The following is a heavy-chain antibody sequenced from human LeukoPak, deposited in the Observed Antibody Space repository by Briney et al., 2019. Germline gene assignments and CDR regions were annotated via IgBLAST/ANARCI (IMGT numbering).Heavy chain of an antibody. Sequence: PSETLSLTCTVSGGSISSYYWSWIRQPPGKGLEWIGYIYYSGSTNYNPSLKSRVTISVDTSKNQFSLKLSSVTAAGTAVYYCARVRDGGSSGYYYGFGDYWGQGTLVTVSS. V-gene: IGHV4-59*01. CDR2: IYYSGST. J-gene: IGHJ4*02. D-gene: IGHD3-22*01. CDR3: ARVRDGGSSGYYYGFGDY. CDR1: GGSISSYY.